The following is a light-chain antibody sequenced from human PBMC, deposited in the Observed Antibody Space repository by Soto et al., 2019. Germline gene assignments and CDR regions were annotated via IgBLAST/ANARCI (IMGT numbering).Light chain of an antibody. J-gene: IGKJ1*01. Sequence: DIQMTQSPSTLSASVGDRVTITCRASQSVTNWLAWYQQKPGKAPKLLIYQASSLESRVPSRFSGSGSGTEFTLTISSLQPDDSATYYCQQYHDYPWTFGQGTKVEIK. CDR1: QSVTNW. CDR2: QAS. V-gene: IGKV1-5*03. CDR3: QQYHDYPWT.